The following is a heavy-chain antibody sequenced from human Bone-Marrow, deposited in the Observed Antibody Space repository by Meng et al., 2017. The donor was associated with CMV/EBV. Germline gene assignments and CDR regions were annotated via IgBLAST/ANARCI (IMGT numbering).Heavy chain of an antibody. D-gene: IGHD4-11*01. J-gene: IGHJ4*02. V-gene: IGHV1-46*01. Sequence: RPASSVDGSCYATEYMLSSHHVPWVRQAPGAGLECMGIINPCGGHTRSAHKFQDRVSMTTVTSTSTRYMDVNRLISYYTSLHYSAWVADSTFDYWGQGTLVTVSS. CDR2: INPCGGHT. CDR1: EYMLSSHH. CDR3: AWVADSTFDY.